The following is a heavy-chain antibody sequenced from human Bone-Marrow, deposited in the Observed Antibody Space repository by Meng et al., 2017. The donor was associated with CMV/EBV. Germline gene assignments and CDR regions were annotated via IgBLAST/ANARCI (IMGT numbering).Heavy chain of an antibody. CDR2: IIPIFGTA. CDR1: GGTFSSYA. V-gene: IGHV1-69*05. CDR3: AGYLPALTRNLFDP. Sequence: SVKVCCKASGGTFSSYAISWVRQAPGQGLEWMGGIIPIFGTANYAQKFQGRVTITTDESTSTAYMQLSSLRSEDTAVYYCAGYLPALTRNLFDPWGQGTLVTVSS. J-gene: IGHJ5*02. D-gene: IGHD3-10*01.